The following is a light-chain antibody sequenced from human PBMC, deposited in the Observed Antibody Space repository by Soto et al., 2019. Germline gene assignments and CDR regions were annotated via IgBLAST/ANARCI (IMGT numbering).Light chain of an antibody. J-gene: IGKJ1*01. Sequence: DVVMTQSPLSLPVTLGQPASISCRSSQSLVYSDGNTYLNWFQQRPGQSPRRLIYKVSNRDSGXXXXXXXXXXXXXXXXXISRVEAEDLGVYYCMQGTHWPPTFGQGTNVEI. CDR2: KVS. CDR3: MQGTHWPPT. V-gene: IGKV2-30*01. CDR1: QSLVYSDGNTY.